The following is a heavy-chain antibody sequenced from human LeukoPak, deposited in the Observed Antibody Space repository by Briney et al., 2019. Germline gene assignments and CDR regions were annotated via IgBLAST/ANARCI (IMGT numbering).Heavy chain of an antibody. V-gene: IGHV3-20*04. J-gene: IGHJ4*02. D-gene: IGHD1-1*01. CDR1: GFTFDDYG. Sequence: GGSLRLSCAASGFTFDDYGMSWVRQAPGKGLEWVSGINWNGGSTGYADSVKGRFTISRDNAKNSLYLQMNSLRAEDTAVYYCASSDYNLFGYWGQGTLVTVSS. CDR2: INWNGGST. CDR3: ASSDYNLFGY.